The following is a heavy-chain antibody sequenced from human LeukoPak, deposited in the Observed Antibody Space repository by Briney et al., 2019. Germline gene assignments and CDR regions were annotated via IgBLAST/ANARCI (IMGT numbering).Heavy chain of an antibody. CDR1: VGSVSGYY. V-gene: IGHV4-59*02. J-gene: IGHJ4*02. D-gene: IGHD2-15*01. CDR2: VYYSGTT. Sequence: SETLSLTCVVSVGSVSGYYWGWIRQPPGRGREWIGYVYYSGTTNSNPSFKSRITISVATSRNQFSLQLSSVTAADTAVYYCARIHRYCSGGACYVLDNWGQGTLVAVSS. CDR3: ARIHRYCSGGACYVLDN.